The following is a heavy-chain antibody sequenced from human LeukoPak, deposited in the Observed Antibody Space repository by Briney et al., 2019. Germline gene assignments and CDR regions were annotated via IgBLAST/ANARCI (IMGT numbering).Heavy chain of an antibody. CDR2: IIPILNIP. CDR3: AREKMEVGYYGLDV. D-gene: IGHD1-1*01. CDR1: GGTFDNSA. V-gene: IGHV1-69*04. J-gene: IGHJ6*02. Sequence: SVKVSCKASGGTFDNSAINWVRQAPRQGLEWMGRIIPILNIPNYARKLQGRVTIAADKSTSTAYMELSSLRSDDTAVYYCAREKMEVGYYGLDVWGQGTTVTVSS.